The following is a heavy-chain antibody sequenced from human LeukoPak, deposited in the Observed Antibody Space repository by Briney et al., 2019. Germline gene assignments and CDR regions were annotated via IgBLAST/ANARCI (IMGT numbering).Heavy chain of an antibody. D-gene: IGHD3/OR15-3a*01. Sequence: PGGSLRLSCAASGFTFSASAMHWVRQASGKGLEWVGRIRIKANSYATAYAASVKGRFTISRDDSKNTAYLEMNSLKTEDTAVYYCTRGALDYRDAYDFWGRGTMVTVSS. CDR3: TRGALDYRDAYDF. CDR2: IRIKANSYAT. CDR1: GFTFSASA. V-gene: IGHV3-73*01. J-gene: IGHJ3*01.